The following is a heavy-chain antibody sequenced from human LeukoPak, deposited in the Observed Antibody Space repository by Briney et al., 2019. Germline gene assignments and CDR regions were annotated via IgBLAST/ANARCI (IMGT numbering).Heavy chain of an antibody. Sequence: PSETLSLTCTVSGGSISSYYWSWLRQPPGKGLEWIGYIYYSGSTNYNPSLKSRVTISVDTSKNQFSLKLSSVTAADTAVYYCAGDRRDTIFGVVITSYYYYGMDVWGQGTTVTVSS. CDR3: AGDRRDTIFGVVITSYYYYGMDV. D-gene: IGHD3-3*01. CDR1: GGSISSYY. J-gene: IGHJ6*02. CDR2: IYYSGST. V-gene: IGHV4-59*01.